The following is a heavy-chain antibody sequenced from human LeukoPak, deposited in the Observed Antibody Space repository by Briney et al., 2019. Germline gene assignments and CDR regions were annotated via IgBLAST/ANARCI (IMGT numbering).Heavy chain of an antibody. J-gene: IGHJ4*02. CDR2: IYYSGST. CDR1: GGSISSGDYY. V-gene: IGHV4-30-4*01. D-gene: IGHD5-24*01. Sequence: PSETLSLTCTVSGGSISSGDYYWSWIRQPPGKGLEWIGYIYYSGSTYYNPSLKSRVTISVDKSKNQFSLKLSSVTAADTAVYYCDRELLRDGYNSLGYWGQGTLVTVSS. CDR3: DRELLRDGYNSLGY.